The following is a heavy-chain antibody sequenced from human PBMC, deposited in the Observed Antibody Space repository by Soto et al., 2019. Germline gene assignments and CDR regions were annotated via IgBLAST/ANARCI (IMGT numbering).Heavy chain of an antibody. V-gene: IGHV3-64D*06. D-gene: IGHD1-7*01. CDR2: ISSNGGST. J-gene: IGHJ6*02. CDR3: VKKQNWNYVGYYYGMDV. Sequence: GGSLRLSCSSSGFTFRRYAMQWVRQAPGSGLEYVSAISSNGGSTYYADSVKGRFTISRDNSKNTLYLQMSSLRAEDTAVYYCVKKQNWNYVGYYYGMDVWGQGTTVTVSS. CDR1: GFTFRRYA.